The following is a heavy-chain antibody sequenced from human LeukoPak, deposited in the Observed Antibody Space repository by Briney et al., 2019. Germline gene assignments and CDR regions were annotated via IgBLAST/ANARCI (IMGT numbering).Heavy chain of an antibody. D-gene: IGHD3-22*01. Sequence: GGSLRLSRAASGFTFSSYGMHWVRQAPGKGLEWVAFIRYDGGNKYYADSVKGRFTISRDNSKNTLYLQMNSLRAEDTAVYYCANLFDSSGLDFWGQGTLVTVSS. V-gene: IGHV3-30*02. J-gene: IGHJ4*02. CDR1: GFTFSSYG. CDR2: IRYDGGNK. CDR3: ANLFDSSGLDF.